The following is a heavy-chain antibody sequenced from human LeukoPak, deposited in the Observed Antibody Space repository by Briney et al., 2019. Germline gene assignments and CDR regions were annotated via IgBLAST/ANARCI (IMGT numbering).Heavy chain of an antibody. D-gene: IGHD6-19*01. J-gene: IGHJ4*02. CDR3: ARDSVAGTLDDY. CDR1: GGSIRSSSHY. V-gene: IGHV4-39*07. CDR2: IYHSGST. Sequence: SETLSLTCTVSGGSIRSSSHYWGWIRQPPGKGLEWIGSIYHSGSTYYNPSLKSRVTISVDTSKNQFSLKLSSATAADTAVYYCARDSVAGTLDDYWGQGTLVTVSS.